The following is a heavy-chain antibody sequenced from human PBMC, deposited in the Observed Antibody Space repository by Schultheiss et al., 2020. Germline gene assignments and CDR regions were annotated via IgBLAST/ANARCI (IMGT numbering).Heavy chain of an antibody. J-gene: IGHJ4*02. CDR1: GFTFSSYA. CDR3: ARVSYGDGPQEY. V-gene: IGHV3-23*01. D-gene: IGHD5-18*01. Sequence: WGSLRLSCAASGFTFSSYAMTWVRQTPGKGLEWVSGVSDSGGGTSYADSVKGRFTISRDNSKNTLYLQMNSLRDEDTAVYYCARVSYGDGPQEYWGQGTLVTVSS. CDR2: VSDSGGGT.